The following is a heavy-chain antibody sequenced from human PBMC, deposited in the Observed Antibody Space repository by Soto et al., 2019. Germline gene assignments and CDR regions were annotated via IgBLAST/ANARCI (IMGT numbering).Heavy chain of an antibody. V-gene: IGHV3-74*03. J-gene: IGHJ5*02. D-gene: IGHD2-15*01. CDR2: INSYGITT. Sequence: EVQLVESGGGPVQAGGSLRLSCAASGLTLSNYWMQWVRQGPGKGLVWVAHINSYGITTKYAESVKGRFTICRDDAKNMMYMQMNSLRHDDTAVYYCAKVKGGSGARGDPLDLWGQGILVTVSS. CDR1: GLTLSNYW. CDR3: AKVKGGSGARGDPLDL.